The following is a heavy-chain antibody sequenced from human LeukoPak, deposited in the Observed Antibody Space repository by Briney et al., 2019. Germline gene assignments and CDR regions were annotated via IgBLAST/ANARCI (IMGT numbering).Heavy chain of an antibody. Sequence: GGSLRLSCAASGFTFSSYSINWVRQAPGKGLEWVSFITGSSSSIFYADSAKGRFTISRDNAKNLVYLQMNSLRDDDTAVYYCARARSGWYMDYWGQGTLVTVSS. D-gene: IGHD6-19*01. CDR2: ITGSSSSI. J-gene: IGHJ4*02. CDR1: GFTFSSYS. V-gene: IGHV3-48*02. CDR3: ARARSGWYMDY.